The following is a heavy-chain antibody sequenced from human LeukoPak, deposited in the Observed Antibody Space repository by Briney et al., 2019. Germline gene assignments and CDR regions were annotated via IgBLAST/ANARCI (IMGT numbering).Heavy chain of an antibody. CDR3: ARDGASAVAGAV. CDR1: GFTFSDYW. V-gene: IGHV3-7*04. J-gene: IGHJ4*02. D-gene: IGHD6-19*01. Sequence: GGSLRLSCAASGFTFSDYWMSWVRQAPGKGLEWVANIKQDGSEKIYVDSVKGRFTISRDNAKNFVYLQMSSLRAEDTAVYYSARDGASAVAGAVWGQGTPVTVSA. CDR2: IKQDGSEK.